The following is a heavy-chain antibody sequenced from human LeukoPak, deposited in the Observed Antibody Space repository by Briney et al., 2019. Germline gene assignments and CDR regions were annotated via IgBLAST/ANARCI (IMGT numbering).Heavy chain of an antibody. CDR1: GFTFSSYA. V-gene: IGHV3-23*01. CDR3: AKHEGSSGSYCHFHY. D-gene: IGHD3-10*01. CDR2: ISGSGGST. Sequence: GGSLRLSCAASGFTFSSYAMTWVRQAPGKGLEWVSSISGSGGSTYYGDSVKGRFIISRDNSRNTLYLQMNRLRAEDTALYYCAKHEGSSGSYCHFHYWGQGTLVTVSS. J-gene: IGHJ4*02.